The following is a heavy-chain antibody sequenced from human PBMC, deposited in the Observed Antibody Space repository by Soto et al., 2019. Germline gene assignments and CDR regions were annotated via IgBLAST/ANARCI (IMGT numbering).Heavy chain of an antibody. Sequence: SETLSLTCSVSGAALNSGNYYWSWIRQVPGKGLEWIGHIYVTGAVDYNPSLRDRITISQDTSERQFSLNLRLVTAADTAVYYCTRLRIATNNYKWFDPWGQGTLVTVSS. CDR1: GAALNSGNYY. J-gene: IGHJ5*02. V-gene: IGHV4-31*03. CDR2: IYVTGAV. CDR3: TRLRIATNNYKWFDP. D-gene: IGHD2-21*01.